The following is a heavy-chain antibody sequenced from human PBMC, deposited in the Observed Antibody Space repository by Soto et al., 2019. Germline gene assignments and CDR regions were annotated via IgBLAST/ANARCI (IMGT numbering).Heavy chain of an antibody. D-gene: IGHD1-26*01. CDR2: IYYSGST. J-gene: IGHJ4*02. CDR3: ARGLGEWELLSFIDY. CDR1: GGSVSSGSYY. Sequence: QVQLQESGPGLVKPSETLSLTCTVSGGSVSSGSYYWSWIRQPPGKGLEWIGYIYYSGSTNYNPSLKRRVTISVDTSKNQFSLKLSSVTAADTAVYYCARGLGEWELLSFIDYWGQGTLVTVSS. V-gene: IGHV4-61*01.